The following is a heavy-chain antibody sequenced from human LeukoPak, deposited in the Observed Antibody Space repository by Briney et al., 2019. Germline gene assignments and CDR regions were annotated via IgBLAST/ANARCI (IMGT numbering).Heavy chain of an antibody. CDR3: ARDPILYYYDSSGYYYFDY. CDR2: ISGSGGST. D-gene: IGHD3-22*01. CDR1: GFTFSSYA. J-gene: IGHJ4*02. V-gene: IGHV3-23*01. Sequence: PGGSLRLSCAASGFTFSSYAMSWVRQAPGKGLEWVSAISGSGGSTYYADSVKGRFTISRDNSKNTLYLQMNSLRAEDTAVYYCARDPILYYYDSSGYYYFDYWGQGTLDTVSS.